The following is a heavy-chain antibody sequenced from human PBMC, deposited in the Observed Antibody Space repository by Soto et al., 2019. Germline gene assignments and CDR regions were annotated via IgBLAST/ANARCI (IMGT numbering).Heavy chain of an antibody. D-gene: IGHD5-18*01. CDR3: ARDQGASYGLYYFDY. CDR2: VSASGTGT. Sequence: SLRLSCAASGFTFRSYAMSWVRQAPGKGLEWVSAVSASGTGTYYSDSVKGRFTISRDNSKNTLYLQMNSLRAEDTALYYCARDQGASYGLYYFDYWGQGTLVTVYS. V-gene: IGHV3-23*01. CDR1: GFTFRSYA. J-gene: IGHJ4*02.